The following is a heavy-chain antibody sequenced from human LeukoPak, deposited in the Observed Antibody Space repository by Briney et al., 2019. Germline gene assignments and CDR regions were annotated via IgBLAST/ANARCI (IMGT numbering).Heavy chain of an antibody. D-gene: IGHD2-2*01. V-gene: IGHV3-33*01. CDR1: GFTFSNYG. CDR3: ARDDCSTTSCLDH. J-gene: IGHJ4*02. Sequence: GGSLRLSCTASGFTFSNYGMHWVRQAPGKGLEWVAVIWYDGSYTYYAESVKGRFTTSRDDSKNTLYLQMNSLRAEDTSLYYCARDDCSTTSCLDHWGQGTLVSVSS. CDR2: IWYDGSYT.